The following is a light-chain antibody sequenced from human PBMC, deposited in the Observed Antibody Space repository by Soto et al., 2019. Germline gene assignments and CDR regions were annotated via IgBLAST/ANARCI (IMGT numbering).Light chain of an antibody. CDR1: QSVSSN. V-gene: IGKV3-15*01. J-gene: IGKJ4*02. CDR3: QQYNNWPLT. CDR2: GAS. Sequence: EIVMTQSPATLSVSPGERATLSCRASQSVSSNLAWYQQKPGQAPRLLIYGASTRATGIPARFSGSGSGTEFTLTICSLQSEDFAVYYCQQYNNWPLTFGGGTKGDI.